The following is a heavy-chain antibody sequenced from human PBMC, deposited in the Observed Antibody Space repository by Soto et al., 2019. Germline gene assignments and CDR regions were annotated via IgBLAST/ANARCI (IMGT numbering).Heavy chain of an antibody. CDR2: IYDSGSS. CDR1: GASISSGDYF. CDR3: AREKGYISGPKNFDY. V-gene: IGHV4-30-4*01. D-gene: IGHD5-12*01. Sequence: SETLSLTCTVSGASISSGDYFWSWIRQSPGKCLEWIGYIYDSGSSYYNPSLQSRVTMSVDTSKNQFSLKLSSVTAADTAVYYCAREKGYISGPKNFDYWGQGTLVTVSS. J-gene: IGHJ4*02.